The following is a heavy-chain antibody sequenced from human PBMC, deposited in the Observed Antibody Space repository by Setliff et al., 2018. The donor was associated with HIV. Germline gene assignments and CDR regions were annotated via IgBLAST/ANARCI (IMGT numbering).Heavy chain of an antibody. V-gene: IGHV1-3*01. D-gene: IGHD3-10*01. CDR2: INAGNGNT. CDR1: GYTLTSYA. J-gene: IGHJ3*02. CDR3: ASPSITMVRGVMRSAFDI. Sequence: VASVKVSCKASGYTLTSYAMHWVRQAPGQRLEWMGWINAGNGNTKYSQKFQGRVTITRDTSASTAYMELSSLRSEDTAVYYCASPSITMVRGVMRSAFDIWGQGTMVTVSS.